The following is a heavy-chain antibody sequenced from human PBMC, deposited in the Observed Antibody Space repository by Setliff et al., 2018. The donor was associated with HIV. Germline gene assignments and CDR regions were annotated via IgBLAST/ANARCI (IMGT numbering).Heavy chain of an antibody. D-gene: IGHD6-19*01. CDR2: TYYRSKWYY. V-gene: IGHV6-1*01. CDR1: GDSVSSNSAA. CDR3: ARGSYGSVLL. Sequence: SQTLSLPCAISGDSVSSNSAAWNWIRQSPARGLEWLGRTYYRSKWYYNYAVSVKSRITINPDTSKNQFSLQLNSVTPEDTAAYYCARGSYGSVLLWGQGTLVTVSS. J-gene: IGHJ4*02.